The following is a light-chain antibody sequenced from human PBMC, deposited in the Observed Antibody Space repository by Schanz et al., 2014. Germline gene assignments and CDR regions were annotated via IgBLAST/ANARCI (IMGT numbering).Light chain of an antibody. V-gene: IGLV2-11*01. J-gene: IGLJ2*01. CDR3: CSYVDSYTWV. CDR1: SSDAGGFTY. Sequence: QSALTQPRSVSGSPGQSVTISCTGVSSDAGGFTYVSWYQQLPGKAPKLMIYDVSKRPSGVPARFSGSMSGNTASLTISVLQAEDEADYHCCSYVDSYTWVVGGGTKLTVL. CDR2: DVS.